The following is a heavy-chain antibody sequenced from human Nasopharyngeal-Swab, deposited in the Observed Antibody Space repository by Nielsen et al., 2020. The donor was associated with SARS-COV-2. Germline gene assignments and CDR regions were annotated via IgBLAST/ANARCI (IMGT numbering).Heavy chain of an antibody. J-gene: IGHJ6*02. CDR3: ARVSGTQSIYYYYGMDV. D-gene: IGHD1-1*01. V-gene: IGHV3-21*01. CDR2: ISSSSSYI. CDR1: GFTFSSYS. Sequence: GESLKISCAASGFTFSSYSMNWVRRAPGKGLEWVSSISSSSSYIYYADSVKGRFTISRDNAKNSLYLQMNSLRAEDTAVYYCARVSGTQSIYYYYGMDVWGQGTTVTVSS.